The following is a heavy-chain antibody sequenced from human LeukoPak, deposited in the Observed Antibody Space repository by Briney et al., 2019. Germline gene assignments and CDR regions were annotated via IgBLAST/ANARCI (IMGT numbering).Heavy chain of an antibody. J-gene: IGHJ6*03. CDR1: GYTFTIYD. V-gene: IGHV1-8*03. D-gene: IGHD6-19*01. CDR3: ARRGYSSGWFGYYYYYMDV. CDR2: MNPNSGNT. Sequence: ASVKVSFKASGYTFTIYDINWVRQATGQGLEWMGWMNPNSGNTGYAQKFQGRVTITRNTSISTAYMELSSLRSEDTAVYYCARRGYSSGWFGYYYYYMDVWGKGTTVTVSS.